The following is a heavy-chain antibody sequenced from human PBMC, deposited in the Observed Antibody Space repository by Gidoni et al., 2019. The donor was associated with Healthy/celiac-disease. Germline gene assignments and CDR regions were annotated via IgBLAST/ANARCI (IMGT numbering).Heavy chain of an antibody. J-gene: IGHJ4*02. V-gene: IGHV4-59*08. CDR1: GGSISSYY. CDR2: IYYSGST. CDR3: ARHVTSSMSSGYYPTE. D-gene: IGHD3-22*01. Sequence: QVQLQESGPGLVKPSETLSLTCTVSGGSISSYYWSWIRQPPGKGLEWIGYIYYSGSTNYNPSLKSRVTISVDTSKNQFSLKLSSVTAADTAVYYCARHVTSSMSSGYYPTEWGQGTLVTVSS.